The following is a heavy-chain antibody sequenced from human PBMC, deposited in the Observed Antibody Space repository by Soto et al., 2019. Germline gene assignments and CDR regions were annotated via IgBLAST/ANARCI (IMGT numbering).Heavy chain of an antibody. V-gene: IGHV3-30*18. CDR1: GFTFSSYG. J-gene: IGHJ4*02. D-gene: IGHD3-22*01. CDR3: AKMAYYYDSSGYYDY. CDR2: ISYDGSNK. Sequence: GGSLRLSCAASGFTFSSYGMHWVRQAPGKGLEWVAVISYDGSNKYYADSVKGRFTISRDNSKNTLYLQMNSLRAEDTAVYYCAKMAYYYDSSGYYDYWGQGTLVTVSS.